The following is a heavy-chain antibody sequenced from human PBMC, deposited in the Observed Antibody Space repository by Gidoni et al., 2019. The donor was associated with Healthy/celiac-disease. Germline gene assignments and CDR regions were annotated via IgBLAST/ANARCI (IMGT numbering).Heavy chain of an antibody. V-gene: IGHV1-69*01. CDR3: ARDQRGNDYGDYDPGSSNAFDI. Sequence: QVQLVQSGAEVKKPGSSVKVSCKASGGTFSSYAISWVRQAPGQGLEWMGGIIPIFGTANYAQKFQGRVTITADESTSTAYMELSSLRSEDTAVYYCARDQRGNDYGDYDPGSSNAFDIWGQGTMVTVSS. CDR1: GGTFSSYA. J-gene: IGHJ3*02. CDR2: IIPIFGTA. D-gene: IGHD4-17*01.